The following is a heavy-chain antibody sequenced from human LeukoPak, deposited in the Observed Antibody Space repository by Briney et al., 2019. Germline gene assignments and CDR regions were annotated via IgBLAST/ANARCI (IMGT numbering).Heavy chain of an antibody. V-gene: IGHV2-70*11. CDR1: GFSLSTSGMC. CDR3: ARTRYYGSGSYYLDY. J-gene: IGHJ4*02. Sequence: SGPALVKPTQTLTLTCTFSGFSLSTSGMCVTWIRQPPGKALEWLARIDWNDDKYYSTSLKTRLTISKDTSKNQVVPMMTNMDPVDTATYYCARTRYYGSGSYYLDYWGQGTLVTVSS. D-gene: IGHD3-10*01. CDR2: IDWNDDK.